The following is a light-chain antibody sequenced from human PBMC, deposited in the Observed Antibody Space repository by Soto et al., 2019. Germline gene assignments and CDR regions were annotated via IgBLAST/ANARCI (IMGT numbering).Light chain of an antibody. Sequence: EIVMTQSPATLSVSPGERATLSCRASESISSNLAWYQQRPGQAPRLLIYGASTRATGIPARFSGGGSGTEFTLTISSLQSEDFGVYYCQHYNYWPPGYTFGQGTKLEIK. J-gene: IGKJ2*01. CDR3: QHYNYWPPGYT. CDR1: ESISSN. CDR2: GAS. V-gene: IGKV3-15*01.